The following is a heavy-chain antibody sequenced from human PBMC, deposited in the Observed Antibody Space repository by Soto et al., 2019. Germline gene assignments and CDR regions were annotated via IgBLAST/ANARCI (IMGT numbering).Heavy chain of an antibody. J-gene: IGHJ6*01. CDR1: GGSISSGGYY. Sequence: SETLSLTCTVSGGSISSGGYYWSWIRQHPGKGLEWIGYIYYSGSTYYNPSLKSRVTISVDTSKNQFSLKLSSVTAADTAVYYCPRMVVVVAANYSYYGMDVWGQGTTVTVSS. CDR2: IYYSGST. V-gene: IGHV4-31*03. D-gene: IGHD2-15*01. CDR3: PRMVVVVAANYSYYGMDV.